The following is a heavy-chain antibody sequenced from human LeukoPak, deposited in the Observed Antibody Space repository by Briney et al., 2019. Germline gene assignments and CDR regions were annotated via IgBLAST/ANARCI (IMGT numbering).Heavy chain of an antibody. J-gene: IGHJ5*02. CDR3: ARGYGSGSYYFNWFDP. V-gene: IGHV3-48*04. D-gene: IGHD3-10*01. Sequence: PGGSLRLSCAASGFTFSSYSMNWVRQAPGKGLEWVSYISSSSSAIYYADSVKGRFTISRDNAKNSLYLQMNSLRAEETAVYYCARGYGSGSYYFNWFDPWGQGTLVTVSS. CDR2: ISSSSSAI. CDR1: GFTFSSYS.